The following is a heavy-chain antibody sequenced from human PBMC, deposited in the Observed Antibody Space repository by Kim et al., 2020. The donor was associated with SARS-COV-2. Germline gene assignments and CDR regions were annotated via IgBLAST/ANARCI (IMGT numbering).Heavy chain of an antibody. CDR1: GFTFNSYG. CDR3: AKASLLEGYSYYYGLAV. D-gene: IGHD1-1*01. V-gene: IGHV3-30*18. Sequence: GGSLRLSCAASGFTFNSYGMNWVRQAPGKGLEWVAAIPDDGSNKYKADYVRGQFTFSGTTSKTNRNLQIETRRPRTRAVSYFAKASLLEGYSYYYGLAV. J-gene: IGHJ6*01. CDR2: IPDDGSNK.